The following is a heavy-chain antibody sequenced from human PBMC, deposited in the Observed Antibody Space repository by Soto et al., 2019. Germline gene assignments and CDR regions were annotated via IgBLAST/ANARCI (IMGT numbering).Heavy chain of an antibody. CDR2: ISYDGSNK. CDR1: GFTFSSYG. CDR3: AKAREDIVVVVAADHAFDI. J-gene: IGHJ3*02. Sequence: GGSLRLSCAASGFTFSSYGMHWVRQAPGKGLEWVAVISYDGSNKYYADSVKGRFTISRDNSKNTLYLQMNSLRAEDTAVYYCAKAREDIVVVVAADHAFDIWGQGTMVTVSS. V-gene: IGHV3-30*18. D-gene: IGHD2-15*01.